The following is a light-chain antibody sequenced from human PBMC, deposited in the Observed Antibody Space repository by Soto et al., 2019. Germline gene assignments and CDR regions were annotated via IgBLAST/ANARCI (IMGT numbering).Light chain of an antibody. Sequence: DIQMTQSPPSLSASVGDRVTITCRASQNITDFLNWYQQTAGKAPKLLIYGASRLQSGIPSRFSGSGSGTDFTLTISSLQPDDFATYYCQQSYTTLTFGGGTKVEI. J-gene: IGKJ4*01. CDR2: GAS. CDR3: QQSYTTLT. CDR1: QNITDF. V-gene: IGKV1-39*01.